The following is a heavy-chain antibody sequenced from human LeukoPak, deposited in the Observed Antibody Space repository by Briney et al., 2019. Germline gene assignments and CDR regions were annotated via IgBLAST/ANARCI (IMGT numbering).Heavy chain of an antibody. V-gene: IGHV1-2*02. Sequence: ASVKVSCKASGYTFTSYGISWVRQAPGQGLEWMGWINPNSGGTNYAQKFQGRVTMTRDTSISTAYMELSRLRSDDTAVYYCARLSTLGGQSSRTFGVVIMGFDYWGQGTLVTVSS. J-gene: IGHJ4*02. CDR2: INPNSGGT. D-gene: IGHD3-3*01. CDR3: ARLSTLGGQSSRTFGVVIMGFDY. CDR1: GYTFTSYG.